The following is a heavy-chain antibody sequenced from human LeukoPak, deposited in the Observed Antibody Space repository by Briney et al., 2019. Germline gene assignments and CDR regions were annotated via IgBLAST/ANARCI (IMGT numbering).Heavy chain of an antibody. CDR2: INPNSGGT. V-gene: IGHV1-2*02. J-gene: IGHJ3*02. CDR3: ARVGRLNAFDI. Sequence: ASVKVSCKASGYTFTSYGINWVRQAPGQGLEWMGWINPNSGGTNYAQKFQGRVTMTRDTSISTAYMELSRLRSDDTAVYYCARVGRLNAFDIWGQGTMVTVSS. D-gene: IGHD2-15*01. CDR1: GYTFTSYG.